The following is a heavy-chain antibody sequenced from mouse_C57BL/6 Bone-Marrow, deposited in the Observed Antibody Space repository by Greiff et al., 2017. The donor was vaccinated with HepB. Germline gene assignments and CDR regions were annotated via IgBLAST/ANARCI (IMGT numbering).Heavy chain of an antibody. J-gene: IGHJ2*01. D-gene: IGHD4-1*01. V-gene: IGHV1-22*01. CDR2: INPNNGGT. CDR1: GYTFTDYN. Sequence: VQLKQSGPELVKPGASVKVSCKASGYTFTDYNMHWVKQSHGKSLEWIGYINPNNGGTSYNQKFKGKATLTVNKSSSTAYMELRSLTSEDSAVYYCASGLTGYFDYWGQGTTLTVSS. CDR3: ASGLTGYFDY.